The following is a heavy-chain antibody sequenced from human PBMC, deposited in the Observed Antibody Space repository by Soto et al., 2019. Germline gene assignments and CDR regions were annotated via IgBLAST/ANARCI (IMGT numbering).Heavy chain of an antibody. Sequence: QVQLVQSGAEVKKPGSSEKVSCKASGGTFSSYAISWVRQAPGQGLEWMGGIIPIFGTANYAQKFQGRVTINADESTSTAYMELSSLRSEDTAVYYCARDRLRVDTAMVTHGYWGQGTLVTVSS. J-gene: IGHJ4*02. D-gene: IGHD5-18*01. CDR1: GGTFSSYA. V-gene: IGHV1-69*01. CDR3: ARDRLRVDTAMVTHGY. CDR2: IIPIFGTA.